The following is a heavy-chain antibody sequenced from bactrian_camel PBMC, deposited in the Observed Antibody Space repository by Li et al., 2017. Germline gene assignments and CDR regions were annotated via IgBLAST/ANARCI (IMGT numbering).Heavy chain of an antibody. CDR1: GDFYSLGV. CDR2: YVRGGST. Sequence: HVQLVESGGGSVQAGGSLRLSCTAFGDFYSLGVVGWFRQAPGKEREGIGAVYVRGGSTYMSDSVKGRFTISRDNAKNTVTLQMKDQKPEDTAVYYCTACGTYVGQGTQVTVS. J-gene: IGHJ4*01. V-gene: IGHV3S53*01. D-gene: IGHD2*01.